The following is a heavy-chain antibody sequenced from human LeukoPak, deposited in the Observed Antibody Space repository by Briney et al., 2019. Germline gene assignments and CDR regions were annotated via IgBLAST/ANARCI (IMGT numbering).Heavy chain of an antibody. V-gene: IGHV4-39*01. Sequence: KPSETLSLICTVSGGSISSSSYYWGWIRHPPGKWLEWIGSIYYSGSTYYNASLKSRVTISVDTSKNQFSLKLSCVTATDTAVYYCARRRRGSGFDYWGQGTLVTVSS. D-gene: IGHD3-3*01. CDR1: GGSISSSSYY. CDR2: IYYSGST. CDR3: ARRRRGSGFDY. J-gene: IGHJ4*02.